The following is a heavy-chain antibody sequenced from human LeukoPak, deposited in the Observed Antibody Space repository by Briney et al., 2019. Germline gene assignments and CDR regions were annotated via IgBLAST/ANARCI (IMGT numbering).Heavy chain of an antibody. Sequence: PGGSLRLSCAASEFTFSNYAMTWVRQAPGKGLEWVSAISGSGGSTYYADSVKGRLTISRDNSKNTLYLQMNSLRAEDTAVYYCAKDGGLLWFGELPRTFYYMDVWGKGTTVTVSS. CDR2: ISGSGGST. CDR1: EFTFSNYA. D-gene: IGHD3-10*01. CDR3: AKDGGLLWFGELPRTFYYMDV. V-gene: IGHV3-23*01. J-gene: IGHJ6*03.